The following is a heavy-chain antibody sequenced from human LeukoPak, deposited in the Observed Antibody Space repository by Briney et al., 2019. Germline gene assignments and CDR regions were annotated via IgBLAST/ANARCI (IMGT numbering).Heavy chain of an antibody. Sequence: GGSLRLSCAASGFTFSSYSMNWVRQAPGEGLEWVSVIYSGGSTYYADSVKGRFTISRDNAKNTLYLQMNSLRAEDTAVYDCAREGGIAAADTDYWGQGTLVTVSS. J-gene: IGHJ4*02. V-gene: IGHV3-53*01. D-gene: IGHD6-13*01. CDR3: AREGGIAAADTDY. CDR2: IYSGGST. CDR1: GFTFSSYS.